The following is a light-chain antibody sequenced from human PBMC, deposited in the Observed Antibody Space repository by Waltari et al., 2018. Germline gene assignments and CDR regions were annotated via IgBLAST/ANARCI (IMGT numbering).Light chain of an antibody. J-gene: IGKJ1*01. Sequence: EIVLTQSPGTLSLSPGERATLSCGASQSVGRSLAWYQQKPGRAPRLLLYDAYSRATGIPDRFSCSGFGTDFSLTISRLEPEDFAVYYCQHYVRLPVTFGQGTKVEIK. CDR2: DAY. V-gene: IGKV3-20*01. CDR3: QHYVRLPVT. CDR1: QSVGRS.